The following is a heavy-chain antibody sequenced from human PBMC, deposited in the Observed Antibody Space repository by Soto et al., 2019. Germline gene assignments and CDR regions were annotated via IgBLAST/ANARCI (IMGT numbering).Heavy chain of an antibody. J-gene: IGHJ5*02. CDR1: GGTFSSYT. Sequence: QVQLVQSGAEVKKPGSSVKVSCKASGGTFSSYTISWVRQAPGQGLEWMGRIIPILGIANYAQKLQGRVTITADKSTSTAYMELSSLGAEDMAVYYCARGSLVPAVDNWFDLWGQGTLVTVSS. V-gene: IGHV1-69*02. CDR2: IIPILGIA. D-gene: IGHD2-2*01. CDR3: ARGSLVPAVDNWFDL.